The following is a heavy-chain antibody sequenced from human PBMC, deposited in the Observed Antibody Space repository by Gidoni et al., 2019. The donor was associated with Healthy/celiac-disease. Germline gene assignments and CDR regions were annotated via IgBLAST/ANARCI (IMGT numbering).Heavy chain of an antibody. V-gene: IGHV3-30*18. D-gene: IGHD3-22*01. CDR3: AKDRYDSTATYNWFDP. Sequence: QVQLVESGGGVVQPGRSLRLSCAASGFTFSSYGMHWVRQAPGKGLEWVAVISYDGSNKYYADSVKGRFTIDRDKSKNTLYLQMNSLRAEDTAVYYCAKDRYDSTATYNWFDPWGQGTLVTVSS. CDR1: GFTFSSYG. CDR2: ISYDGSNK. J-gene: IGHJ5*02.